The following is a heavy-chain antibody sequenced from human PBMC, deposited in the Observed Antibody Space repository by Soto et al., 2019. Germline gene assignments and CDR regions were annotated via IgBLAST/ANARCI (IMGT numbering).Heavy chain of an antibody. J-gene: IGHJ6*02. V-gene: IGHV4-39*01. Sequence: SETLSLPCTVSGGSISSSSYYWGWIRQPPGKGLEWIGSIYYSGSTYYNPSLKSRVTISVDTSKNQFSLKLSSVTAADTAVYYCARHLGGATYGYYYGMDVWGQGTTVTVSS. CDR3: ARHLGGATYGYYYGMDV. CDR1: GGSISSSSYY. CDR2: IYYSGST. D-gene: IGHD1-26*01.